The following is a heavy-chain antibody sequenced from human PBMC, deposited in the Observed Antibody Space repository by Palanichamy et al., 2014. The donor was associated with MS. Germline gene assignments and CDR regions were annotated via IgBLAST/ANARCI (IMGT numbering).Heavy chain of an antibody. J-gene: IGHJ6*02. CDR3: ARVRGSNV. Sequence: EVQLVESGGGLVQPGGSLRLSCAASGFTVSSNYMSWVRQAPGKGLEWISVIYSDGSTYYADSVKGRFTISRDNSKNTLHLQMNSLRAEDTAVYYCARVRGSNVWGQGTTVTVSS. V-gene: IGHV3-66*01. CDR1: GFTVSSNY. CDR2: IYSDGST. D-gene: IGHD3-10*01.